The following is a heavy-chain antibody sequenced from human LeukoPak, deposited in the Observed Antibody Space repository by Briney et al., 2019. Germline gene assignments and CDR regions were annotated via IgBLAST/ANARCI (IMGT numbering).Heavy chain of an antibody. V-gene: IGHV3-11*01. Sequence: GGSLRLSCAASGFTFSDYYMSWVRQAPGKGLEWVSYISSSGSTIYYADSVKGRFTSSRDNAKNSLYLQMNSLRAEDTAVYYCARDFRTLIRYYYYGMDVWGQGTTVTVSS. CDR1: GFTFSDYY. D-gene: IGHD1-14*01. CDR3: ARDFRTLIRYYYYGMDV. J-gene: IGHJ6*02. CDR2: ISSSGSTI.